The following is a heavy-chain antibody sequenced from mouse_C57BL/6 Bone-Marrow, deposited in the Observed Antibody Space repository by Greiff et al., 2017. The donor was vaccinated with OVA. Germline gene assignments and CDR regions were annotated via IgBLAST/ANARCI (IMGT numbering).Heavy chain of an antibody. Sequence: EVKLVESGGGLVKPGGSLKLSCAASGFTFSSYAMSWVRQTPEKRLEWVATISDGGSYTYYPDNVQGRFTISRDNAKNNLYLQMSHLKSEDTAMYYCARGGYYLVAYWGQGTLVTVAA. J-gene: IGHJ3*01. CDR1: GFTFSSYA. CDR3: ARGGYYLVAY. CDR2: ISDGGSYT. D-gene: IGHD2-3*01. V-gene: IGHV5-4*03.